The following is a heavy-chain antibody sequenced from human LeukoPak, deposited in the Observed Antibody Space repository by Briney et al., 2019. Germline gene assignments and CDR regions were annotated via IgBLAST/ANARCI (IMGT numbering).Heavy chain of an antibody. CDR3: AKKGATTGDFDY. J-gene: IGHJ4*02. V-gene: IGHV3-23*01. CDR2: VSGSGRNT. D-gene: IGHD1-26*01. Sequence: PGGSLRLSCAGSGFTFSNYAMTWVRQAPGKGLEWVSSVSGSGRNTFYPDSVKGRFTISRDNSKNTLYLQMNSLRAEDTAVYYCAKKGATTGDFDYWGQGTLVTVSS. CDR1: GFTFSNYA.